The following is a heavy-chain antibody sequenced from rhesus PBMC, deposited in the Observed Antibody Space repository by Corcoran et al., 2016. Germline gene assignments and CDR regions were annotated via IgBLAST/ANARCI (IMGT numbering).Heavy chain of an antibody. CDR2: ISGRGGST. J-gene: IGHJ4*01. D-gene: IGHD4-35*01. V-gene: IGHV4-173*01. CDR3: ARGDPVIRYYFDY. Sequence: QLQLQESGPVLVPPSAPLSLPCAVSGGSFTSIYWRWFRPPPGHGLEWIGRISGRGGSTDYNPSLKSRVTISTDTSKNQFSLKLSSVTAADTAVYYCARGDPVIRYYFDYWGQGVLVTVSS. CDR1: GGSFTSIY.